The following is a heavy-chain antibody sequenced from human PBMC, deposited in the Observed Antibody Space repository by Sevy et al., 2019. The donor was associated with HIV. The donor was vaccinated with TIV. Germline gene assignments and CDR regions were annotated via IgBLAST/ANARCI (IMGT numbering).Heavy chain of an antibody. J-gene: IGHJ1*01. Sequence: GGSLRLSCAASGFTFSNHALHWVRHGPGKGLEWVALISNDGSNEYYADSVEGRFTISRDSSNNTLYLQMNSLRVDDTAVYFCAWVDKNCGGDCRYFQAWGQGTLVTVSS. CDR2: ISNDGSNE. CDR3: AWVDKNCGGDCRYFQA. CDR1: GFTFSNHA. D-gene: IGHD2-21*02. V-gene: IGHV3-30*04.